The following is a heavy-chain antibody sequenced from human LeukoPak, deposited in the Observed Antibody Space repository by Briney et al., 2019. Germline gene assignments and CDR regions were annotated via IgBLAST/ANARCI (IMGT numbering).Heavy chain of an antibody. CDR2: ISAYNGNT. D-gene: IGHD6-6*01. V-gene: IGHV1-18*01. J-gene: IGHJ4*02. CDR3: ARVGLGYSSSSYHDY. Sequence: GASVKVSCKASGYTFTSYGISGVRQAPGQGLEWMGWISAYNGNTNYAQKLQGRVTMTTDTSTSTPYMELRSLRSDDTAVYYCARVGLGYSSSSYHDYWGQGTLVTVSS. CDR1: GYTFTSYG.